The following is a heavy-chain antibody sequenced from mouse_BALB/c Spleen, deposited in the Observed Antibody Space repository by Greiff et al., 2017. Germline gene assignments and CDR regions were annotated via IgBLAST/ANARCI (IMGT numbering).Heavy chain of an antibody. CDR3: AREGHRYDFDY. D-gene: IGHD2-14*01. CDR1: GFSLTGYG. Sequence: QVQLKESGPGLVAPSQSLSITCTVSGFSLTGYGVNWVRQPPGKGLEWLGMIWGDGSTDYNSALKSRLSISKDNSKSQVFLKMNSLQTDDTARYYCAREGHRYDFDYWGQGTTLTVSS. J-gene: IGHJ2*01. V-gene: IGHV2-6-7*01. CDR2: IWGDGST.